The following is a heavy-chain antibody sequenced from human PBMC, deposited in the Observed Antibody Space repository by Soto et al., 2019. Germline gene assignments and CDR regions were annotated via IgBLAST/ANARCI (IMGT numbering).Heavy chain of an antibody. D-gene: IGHD1-7*01. V-gene: IGHV1-18*01. J-gene: IGHJ6*02. CDR1: GYTFTTSG. CDR3: ARAGELPYYYYCMDV. CDR2: VSGYNGNT. Sequence: QVQLVQSGGEVKKPGASVKVSCKASGYTFTTSGVSWVRQAPGQGLEWMGWVSGYNGNTKYEEKIHDRVTMTTHTSTSTAYLELRSLTTDDTAVYYCARAGELPYYYYCMDVWGQGTTVIVSS.